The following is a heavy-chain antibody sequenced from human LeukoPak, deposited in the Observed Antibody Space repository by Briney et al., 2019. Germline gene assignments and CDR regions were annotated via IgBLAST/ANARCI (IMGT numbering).Heavy chain of an antibody. V-gene: IGHV3-30-3*01. CDR2: ISYDGSNK. CDR1: VFTFSSYA. CDR3: ARGGDYVEYDY. Sequence: GGFLRLSCAASVFTFSSYAMHWVRQAPGKGLEWVAVISYDGSNKYYADSVKGRFTISRDNSKNTLYLQMNSLRAEDTAVYYCARGGDYVEYDYWGQGTLVTVSS. D-gene: IGHD4-17*01. J-gene: IGHJ4*02.